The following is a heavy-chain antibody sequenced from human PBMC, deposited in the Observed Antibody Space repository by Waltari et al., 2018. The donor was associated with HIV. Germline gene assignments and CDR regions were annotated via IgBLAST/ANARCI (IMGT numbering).Heavy chain of an antibody. CDR2: IHPSTGNT. CDR3: ATEDYGDPFRY. J-gene: IGHJ4*02. V-gene: IGHV1-18*01. CDR1: GYTFTAYG. D-gene: IGHD4-17*01. Sequence: QVPLVQSGAEVKKPGAPVKVSCKASGYTFTAYGISWVREAPEQGLEWVGWIHPSTGNTNLELNPQGRDTMTPDTSTGTSYVEMRILRADDTAVYYCATEDYGDPFRYWGQGNVVTFSS.